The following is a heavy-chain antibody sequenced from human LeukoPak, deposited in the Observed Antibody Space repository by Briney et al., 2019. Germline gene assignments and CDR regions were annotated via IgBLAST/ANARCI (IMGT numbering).Heavy chain of an antibody. CDR1: GGSFTSSSYY. CDR3: ARLHYYYGVDV. CDR2: MYFSGNS. Sequence: PSETLSLTCSASGGSFTSSSYYWVWIRQPPRKGLELIGTMYFSGNSYYNPSHKSRVTISVDTSKKQFSLKLSSVTPADTAVYYCARLHYYYGVDVWGQGTAVTVSS. V-gene: IGHV4-39*01. J-gene: IGHJ6*02.